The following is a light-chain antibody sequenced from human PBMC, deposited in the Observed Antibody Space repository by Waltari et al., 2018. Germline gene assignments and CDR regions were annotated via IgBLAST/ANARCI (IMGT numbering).Light chain of an antibody. CDR2: DNN. V-gene: IGLV1-51*01. Sequence: QSVLTQPPSVSAAPGQKVTIPCPGSRPNTGNNYVSWFQQLPGTAPKLLIYDNNKRPSGIPDRFSGSKSGTSATLGITGLQTGDEADYYCGTWDSSLSAWVFGGGTKLTVL. CDR3: GTWDSSLSAWV. CDR1: RPNTGNNY. J-gene: IGLJ3*02.